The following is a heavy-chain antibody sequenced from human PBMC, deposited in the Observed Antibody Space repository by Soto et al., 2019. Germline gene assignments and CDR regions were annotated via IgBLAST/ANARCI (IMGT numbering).Heavy chain of an antibody. CDR2: ISAYNGNT. Sequence: ASVKVSCKASGYTFTSYGISWVRQAPGQGLEWMGWISAYNGNTNYAQKLQGRVTMTTDTSTSTAYMELRSLRSDDTAVYYCARVTYYYDSSGYPPLFDYWGQGTLVTVS. CDR3: ARVTYYYDSSGYPPLFDY. D-gene: IGHD3-22*01. CDR1: GYTFTSYG. V-gene: IGHV1-18*04. J-gene: IGHJ4*02.